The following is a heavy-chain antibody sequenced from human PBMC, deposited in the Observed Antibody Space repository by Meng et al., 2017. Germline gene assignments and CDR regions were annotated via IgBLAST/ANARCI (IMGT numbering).Heavy chain of an antibody. D-gene: IGHD6-13*01. CDR1: GFTFSSYA. Sequence: GESLKISCAASGFTFSSYAMHWVRQAPGKGLEWVADISYDGSNKYYADSVKGRFTISRDNSKNTLYLQMNSLRAEDTAVYYCARGKEIAAAGFYFDYWGQGTLVTVSS. CDR2: ISYDGSNK. V-gene: IGHV3-30*01. J-gene: IGHJ4*02. CDR3: ARGKEIAAAGFYFDY.